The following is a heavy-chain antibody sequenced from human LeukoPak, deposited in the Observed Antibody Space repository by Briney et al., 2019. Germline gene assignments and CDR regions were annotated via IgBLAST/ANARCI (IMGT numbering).Heavy chain of an antibody. CDR2: MSSRGSII. Sequence: GSSLRLSRAASGFTFSSYEMNWVRQAPGKGLEWVSYMSSRGSIIFYADSVKGRFTISRDNAKNSLYLQMDSLRVEDTAVYYCARGAAGGMYNWFDPWGQGTLVTVSS. CDR3: ARGAAGGMYNWFDP. V-gene: IGHV3-48*03. J-gene: IGHJ5*02. D-gene: IGHD6-13*01. CDR1: GFTFSSYE.